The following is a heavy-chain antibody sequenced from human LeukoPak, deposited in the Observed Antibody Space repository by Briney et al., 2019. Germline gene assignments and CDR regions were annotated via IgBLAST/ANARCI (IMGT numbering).Heavy chain of an antibody. CDR2: IYYSGST. J-gene: IGHJ1*01. Sequence: PSEALSLTCTVSGGSVSSSSHYWNWIRQPPGKGLERIGSIYYSGSTNYNPSLQSRVTISVDTSKNQFSLRLSSVTAADTAMYYCARRDCSGGSCYFQPWGQGTLVTVSS. D-gene: IGHD2-15*01. CDR3: ARRDCSGGSCYFQP. V-gene: IGHV4-39*01. CDR1: GGSVSSSSHY.